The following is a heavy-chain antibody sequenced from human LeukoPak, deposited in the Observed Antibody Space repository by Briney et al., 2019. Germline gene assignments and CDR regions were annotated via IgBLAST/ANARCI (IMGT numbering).Heavy chain of an antibody. J-gene: IGHJ4*02. D-gene: IGHD4-17*01. V-gene: IGHV3-23*01. CDR3: AKGGSDHDDHGYSFDY. Sequence: GGALRLSCAASGFTFSSYAMSWVRQAPGKGLEWVSAISSSGGNTYYADSVKGRFTISRDNSKNTLDLEMNSLRAEDTAVYSCAKGGSDHDDHGYSFDYWGQGALVTVSS. CDR1: GFTFSSYA. CDR2: ISSSGGNT.